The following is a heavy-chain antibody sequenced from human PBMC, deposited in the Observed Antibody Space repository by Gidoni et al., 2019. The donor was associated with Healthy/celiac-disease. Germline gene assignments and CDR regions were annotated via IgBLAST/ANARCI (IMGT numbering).Heavy chain of an antibody. Sequence: QVQLVQSGAEVKKPGASVKVSCKASGYTFTSYAMHWVRQAPGQRLEWMGWINAGNGNTKYSQKFQGRVTITRDTSASTAYMELSSLRSEDTAVYYCARTEDSGYDSGAIDYWGQGTLVTVSS. CDR2: INAGNGNT. D-gene: IGHD5-12*01. CDR1: GYTFTSYA. V-gene: IGHV1-3*01. J-gene: IGHJ4*02. CDR3: ARTEDSGYDSGAIDY.